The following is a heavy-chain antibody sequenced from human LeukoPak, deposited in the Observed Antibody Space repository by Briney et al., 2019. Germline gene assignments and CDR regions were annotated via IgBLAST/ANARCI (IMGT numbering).Heavy chain of an antibody. CDR3: ARDLTMVQGDDDY. CDR1: GYTFTGYY. J-gene: IGHJ4*02. Sequence: GASVKVSCKASGYTFTGYYMHWVRQAPGQGLEWMGWINPNSGGTNYAQKFQGRVTMTRDTSISTAYMELSRLRSDDTAVYYCARDLTMVQGDDDYWGQGTLVTVSS. V-gene: IGHV1-2*02. D-gene: IGHD3-10*01. CDR2: INPNSGGT.